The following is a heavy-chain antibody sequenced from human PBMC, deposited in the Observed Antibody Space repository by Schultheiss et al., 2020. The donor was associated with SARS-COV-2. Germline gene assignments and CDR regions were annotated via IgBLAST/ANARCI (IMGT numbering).Heavy chain of an antibody. D-gene: IGHD3-22*01. CDR1: GYSFTNYW. Sequence: GGSLRLSCKGSGYSFTNYWIGWVRQMPGKGLEWMGIIYPGDSDTRYSPSFQGQVTISADKSISTAYLQWSSLKASDTAMYYCARGGSSGYYPTVFDYWGQGTLVTVSS. CDR2: IYPGDSDT. J-gene: IGHJ4*02. V-gene: IGHV5-51*01. CDR3: ARGGSSGYYPTVFDY.